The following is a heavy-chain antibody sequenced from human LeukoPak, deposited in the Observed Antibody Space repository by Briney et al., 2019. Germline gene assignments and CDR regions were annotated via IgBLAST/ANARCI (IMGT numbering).Heavy chain of an antibody. J-gene: IGHJ4*02. D-gene: IGHD2-15*01. CDR1: GFTFGDYA. V-gene: IGHV3-7*01. CDR2: IKQDGSEK. Sequence: PGGSLRLSCTASGFTFGDYAMSWFRQAPGKGLEWVANIKQDGSEKYYVDSVKGRFTISRDNAKNSLYLQMNSLRAEDTAVYYCAGSGFDYWGQGTLVTVSS. CDR3: AGSGFDY.